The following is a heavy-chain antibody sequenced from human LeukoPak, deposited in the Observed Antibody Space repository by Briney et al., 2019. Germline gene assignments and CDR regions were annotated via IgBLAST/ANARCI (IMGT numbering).Heavy chain of an antibody. V-gene: IGHV3-21*01. CDR1: GFTFSSYS. CDR2: ISSSSSYI. J-gene: IGHJ4*02. Sequence: KPGGSLRLSCAASGFTFSSYSMNWVRQAPGKGLEWVSSISSSSSYIYYADSVKGRFTISRDNAKNSLYLQMNSLRAEDTAVYYCARSQQWLVQVYYFDYWGQGTLVTVSS. D-gene: IGHD6-19*01. CDR3: ARSQQWLVQVYYFDY.